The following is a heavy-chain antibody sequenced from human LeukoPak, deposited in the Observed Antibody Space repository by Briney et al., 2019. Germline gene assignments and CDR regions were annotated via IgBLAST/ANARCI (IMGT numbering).Heavy chain of an antibody. CDR2: ISAQNGNT. CDR1: GYTFTGYY. V-gene: IGHV1-18*04. J-gene: IGHJ4*02. CDR3: ARDGDWARSSDY. D-gene: IGHD2-21*02. Sequence: ASVKVSCKASGYTFTGYYMHWVRQAPGQGLEWMGRISAQNGNTNYEQKFQGRVTLTTDTSTSTAYMELRSLRFDDTAMYYCARDGDWARSSDYWGQGTLVSVSS.